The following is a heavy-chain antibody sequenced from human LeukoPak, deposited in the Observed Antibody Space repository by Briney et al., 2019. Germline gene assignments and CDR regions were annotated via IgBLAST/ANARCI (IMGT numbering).Heavy chain of an antibody. Sequence: GGSLRLSCGASGFTFSTYWMTWVRQAPGKGLEWVANIKQDGSENYYVDSVKGRFTIFRDNAKNSLYLQMNSLRAEDTAVYYCGRHGEGATIDHWGQGTLVTVSS. CDR2: IKQDGSEN. CDR3: GRHGEGATIDH. D-gene: IGHD1-26*01. V-gene: IGHV3-7*01. CDR1: GFTFSTYW. J-gene: IGHJ4*02.